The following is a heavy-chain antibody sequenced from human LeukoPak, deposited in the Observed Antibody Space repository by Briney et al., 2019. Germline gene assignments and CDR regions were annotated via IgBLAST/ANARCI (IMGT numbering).Heavy chain of an antibody. D-gene: IGHD3-16*02. Sequence: PGGSLRLSCAASGFTSSSYWMSWVRQAPGKGLEWVANIKQDGSDYYYVDSVKGRFTISRDNAKNSLYLQMNSLRAEDKAVYYSAREQTPVIHYYFDSWGQGTLVTVSS. CDR1: GFTSSSYW. J-gene: IGHJ4*02. V-gene: IGHV3-7*01. CDR3: AREQTPVIHYYFDS. CDR2: IKQDGSDY.